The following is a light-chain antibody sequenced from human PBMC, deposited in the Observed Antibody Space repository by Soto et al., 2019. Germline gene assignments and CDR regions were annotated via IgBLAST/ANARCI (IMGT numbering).Light chain of an antibody. V-gene: IGLV2-23*01. J-gene: IGLJ1*01. CDR2: DGS. CDR3: CSYAGDGTYV. CDR1: SRDVGNYNL. Sequence: QSVLTQPASVSGSPGQSIAISCTGTSRDVGNYNLVSWYQQHPGKAPKVMIYDGSKRPSGVSDRFSGSKSGNTASLTISGLQADDEADYYCCSYAGDGTYVFGTGTKVTVL.